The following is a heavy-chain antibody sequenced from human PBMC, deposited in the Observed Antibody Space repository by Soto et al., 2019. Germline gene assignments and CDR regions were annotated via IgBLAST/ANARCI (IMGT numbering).Heavy chain of an antibody. V-gene: IGHV4-59*01. J-gene: IGHJ5*02. CDR3: ARGFYDTGGYSSPFDI. D-gene: IGHD3-22*01. CDR2: IYYSGST. Sequence: SETLSLTCTVSGVSISSYYWSWIRQPPGKGLEWIGYIYYSGSTNYSPSLKSRVTISVDASKNQFSLNLGSVTAADTAVYYCARGFYDTGGYSSPFDIWGQGILVTVSS. CDR1: GVSISSYY.